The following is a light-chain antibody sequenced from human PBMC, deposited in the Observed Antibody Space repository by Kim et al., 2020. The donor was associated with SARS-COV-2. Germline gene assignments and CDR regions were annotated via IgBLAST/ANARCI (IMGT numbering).Light chain of an antibody. CDR1: SSDVGYYDY. J-gene: IGLJ1*01. V-gene: IGLV2-14*03. CDR2: DVS. CDR3: CSHARGSAYV. Sequence: QSALTQPASVSGSPGQSITISCIGTSSDVGYYDYVSWYQQHPGKVPKLIISDVSNRPSGVSSRFSGSKSGNTAYLTISGLQDEDEADYYCCSHARGSAYVFGTGTKVTVL.